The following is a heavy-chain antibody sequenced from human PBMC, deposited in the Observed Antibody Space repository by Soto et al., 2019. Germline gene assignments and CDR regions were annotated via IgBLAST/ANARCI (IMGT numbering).Heavy chain of an antibody. J-gene: IGHJ4*02. CDR2: MNPNSGNT. D-gene: IGHD3-3*01. Sequence: ASVKVSCKASGYTFTSYDINWVRQATGQGLEWMGWMNPNSGNTGYAQKFQGRVTMTRNTSISTAYMELSSLRSEDTAVYYCARRGDFWSPTNPSDDWGQGPLVTLSS. CDR1: GYTFTSYD. V-gene: IGHV1-8*01. CDR3: ARRGDFWSPTNPSDD.